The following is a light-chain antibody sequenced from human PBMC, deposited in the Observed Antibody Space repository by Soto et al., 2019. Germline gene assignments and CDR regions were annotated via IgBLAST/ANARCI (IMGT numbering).Light chain of an antibody. V-gene: IGLV2-23*01. Sequence: QSALTQPASVSGSPGQSITISCTVTSSDVGSYNLVSWYQQHPGKAPKLMIYEGSKRPSGVSNRFSGSKSGNTASLTISGLQAEDEADYYCCSYAGSNWVFGGAAKVTVL. CDR1: SSDVGSYNL. J-gene: IGLJ3*02. CDR3: CSYAGSNWV. CDR2: EGS.